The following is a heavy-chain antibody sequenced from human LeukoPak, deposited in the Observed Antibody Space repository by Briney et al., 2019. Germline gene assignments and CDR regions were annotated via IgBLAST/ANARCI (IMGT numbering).Heavy chain of an antibody. CDR2: IYYSGST. CDR1: GGSIRSSYYY. CDR3: AGRDGYKIPPDDAFDI. D-gene: IGHD5-24*01. Sequence: SETLSLTCTVSGGSIRSSYYYWGWIRQPPGKGLEWIGYIYYSGSTNYNPSLKSRVTISVDTSKNQFSLKLSSVTAADTAVYYCAGRDGYKIPPDDAFDIWGQGTMVTVSS. V-gene: IGHV4-61*05. J-gene: IGHJ3*02.